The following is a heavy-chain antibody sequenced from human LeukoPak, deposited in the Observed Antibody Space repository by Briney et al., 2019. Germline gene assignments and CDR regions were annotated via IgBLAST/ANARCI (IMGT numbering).Heavy chain of an antibody. V-gene: IGHV3-49*04. CDR2: IRSKAYRGTI. Sequence: GRSLRLSCRGSGFTFGDHAMSWVRQAPGKGLEWVGFIRSKAYRGTIEYAASVKGRFTISRDDSASIAYLQMNSLRTEDTAVYFCARGPIQLWIHNATDVWGQGTKVTVSS. CDR3: ARGPIQLWIHNATDV. J-gene: IGHJ6*02. CDR1: GFTFGDHA. D-gene: IGHD5-18*01.